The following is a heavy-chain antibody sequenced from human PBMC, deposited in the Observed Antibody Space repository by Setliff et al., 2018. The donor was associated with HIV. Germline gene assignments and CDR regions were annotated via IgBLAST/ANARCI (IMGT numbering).Heavy chain of an antibody. J-gene: IGHJ4*02. CDR1: EFRFSNYW. V-gene: IGHV3-7*01. CDR2: INQDGSEE. D-gene: IGHD6-19*01. Sequence: PGGSLRLSCVASEFRFSNYWMAWVRQAPGKGLEWVGNINQDGSEENYVDSVKGRFTISRDNAKKSLYLQMSSLRVEDTAVYYCVREWVAGESYWGQGTLVTVS. CDR3: VREWVAGESY.